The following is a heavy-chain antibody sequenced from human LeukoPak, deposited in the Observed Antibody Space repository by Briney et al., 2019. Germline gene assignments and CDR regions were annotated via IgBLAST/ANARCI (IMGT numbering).Heavy chain of an antibody. Sequence: PGGSLRLSCAASGYTFSSYGMHGVRQAPGKGLEWVAVIWYDGSNKYYADSVKGRFTISRDNSKNTLYLQMNSLRAEDTAAYYCAKEESVSYVYWGQGTLVTVSS. CDR3: AKEESVSYVY. D-gene: IGHD1-26*01. CDR1: GYTFSSYG. J-gene: IGHJ4*02. V-gene: IGHV3-33*06. CDR2: IWYDGSNK.